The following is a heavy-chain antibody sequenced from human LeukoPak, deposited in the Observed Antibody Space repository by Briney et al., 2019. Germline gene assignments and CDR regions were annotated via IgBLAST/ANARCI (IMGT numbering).Heavy chain of an antibody. CDR2: INTDGSGK. D-gene: IGHD6-25*01. CDR3: AKDRGAAAVGTFDC. V-gene: IGHV3-7*03. CDR1: GFTFRGHW. Sequence: GGSLRLSCVASGFTFRGHWMNWVRQAPGQGMEWVANINTDGSGKYHVDSVQGRFTISRDNSKNTLYLQMNSLTAEDTAVYYCAKDRGAAAVGTFDCWGQGTLVAVSS. J-gene: IGHJ4*02.